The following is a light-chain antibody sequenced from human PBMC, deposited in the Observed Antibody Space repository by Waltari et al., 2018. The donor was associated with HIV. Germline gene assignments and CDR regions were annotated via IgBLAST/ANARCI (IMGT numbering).Light chain of an antibody. V-gene: IGKV3-20*01. J-gene: IGKJ1*01. CDR2: GAS. Sequence: EIVLTQSPDTLSLSPGDTAFLSCRASQPVSDNFLAWYQQKPGQAPRLLISGASGRATGIPGRFSGSGSGTDFTLTITTLEPEDFAVYYCQQYGSLPRTFGQGTRVEIK. CDR3: QQYGSLPRT. CDR1: QPVSDNF.